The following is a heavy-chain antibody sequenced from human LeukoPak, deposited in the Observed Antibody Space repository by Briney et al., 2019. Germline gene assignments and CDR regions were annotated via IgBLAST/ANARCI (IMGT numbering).Heavy chain of an antibody. D-gene: IGHD3-16*02. J-gene: IGHJ4*02. CDR3: TRGSMITFGGVIVPFDY. CDR2: IYYSGST. V-gene: IGHV4-59*12. Sequence: KPSETLSLTCTVSGGSISSYYWSWIRQPPGKGLEWIGYIYYSGSTNYNPSLRSRVTISVDTSTNQFSLKLSSVTAADMTVYYCTRGSMITFGGVIVPFDYWGQGTLVTVSS. CDR1: GGSISSYY.